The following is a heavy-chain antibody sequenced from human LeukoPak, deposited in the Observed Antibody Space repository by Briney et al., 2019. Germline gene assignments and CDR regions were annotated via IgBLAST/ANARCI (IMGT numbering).Heavy chain of an antibody. D-gene: IGHD4-23*01. CDR1: GGSISSYY. CDR2: IYYSGST. J-gene: IGHJ4*02. Sequence: SETLSLTCTVSGGSISSYYWSWIRQPPGKGLEWIGYIYYSGSTNYNPSLKSRVTITVDTYKNQFSLKLSSVTAADTAVYYCARHAYYGAKDFDYWGQGTLVTVSS. V-gene: IGHV4-59*08. CDR3: ARHAYYGAKDFDY.